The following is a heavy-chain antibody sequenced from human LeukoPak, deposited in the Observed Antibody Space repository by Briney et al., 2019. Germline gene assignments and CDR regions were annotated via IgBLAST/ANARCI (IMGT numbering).Heavy chain of an antibody. J-gene: IGHJ5*02. CDR1: GFTFSSYA. D-gene: IGHD3-22*01. CDR3: ARWCYYETSGLYYGSFDN. Sequence: PGGSLRLSCAASGFTFSSYAMHWVRQAPGKGLEYVSAISSNGGSTYYADSVKGRFTISRDNSRNTLYLQMNSLRAEDTAVYYCARWCYYETSGLYYGSFDNWGQGTLVTVSS. CDR2: ISSNGGST. V-gene: IGHV3-64*04.